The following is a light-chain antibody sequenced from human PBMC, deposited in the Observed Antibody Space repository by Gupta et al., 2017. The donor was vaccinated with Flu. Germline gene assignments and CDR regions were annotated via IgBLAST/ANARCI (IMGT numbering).Light chain of an antibody. CDR1: QSVNSY. CDR3: QQSDSNEWT. J-gene: IGKJ1*01. Sequence: DIQLTQSPSSLSASIGDSVTISCRPSQSVNSYLHWYQQKPGRAPRLLIYDVSILQSGVPQRFSASGSGTDFTLTITGLQPEDSATYYCQQSDSNEWTFGQGTKVEIK. V-gene: IGKV1-39*01. CDR2: DVS.